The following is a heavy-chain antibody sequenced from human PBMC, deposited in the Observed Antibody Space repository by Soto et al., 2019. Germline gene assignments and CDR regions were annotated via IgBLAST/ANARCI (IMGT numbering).Heavy chain of an antibody. CDR1: GYSISSGGYY. D-gene: IGHD3-22*01. CDR2: IFYDGRT. CDR3: ARDDRSRYSGADY. J-gene: IGHJ4*01. Sequence: QVQLQETGPGLVKPSQTLSLTCTVSGYSISSGGYYWSWIRQFPGRGLEWIGYIFYDGRTRYNPTLKSPSSISVYSSKTQFSLGLSSVTAADTAVDFGARDDRSRYSGADYWGHGTLVPVSS. V-gene: IGHV4-31*01.